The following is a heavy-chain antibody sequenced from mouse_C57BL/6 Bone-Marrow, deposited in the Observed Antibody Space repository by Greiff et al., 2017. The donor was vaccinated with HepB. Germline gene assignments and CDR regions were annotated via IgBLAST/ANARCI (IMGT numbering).Heavy chain of an antibody. D-gene: IGHD1-1*01. J-gene: IGHJ4*01. CDR3: AREENYGSSPYYYAMDY. V-gene: IGHV1-7*01. CDR2: INPSSGYT. Sequence: QVHVKQSGAELAKPGASVKLSCKASGYTFTSYWMHWVKQRPGQGLEWIGYINPSSGYTKYNQKFKDKATLTADKSSSTAYMQLSSLTYEDSAVYYCAREENYGSSPYYYAMDYWGQGTSVTVSS. CDR1: GYTFTSYW.